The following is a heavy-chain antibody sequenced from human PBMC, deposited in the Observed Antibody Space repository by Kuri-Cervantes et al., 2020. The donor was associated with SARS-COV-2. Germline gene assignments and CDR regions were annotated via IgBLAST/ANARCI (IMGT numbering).Heavy chain of an antibody. CDR2: ISAYNGNT. CDR3: ARPGYLTGAGRWDFNY. J-gene: IGHJ4*02. V-gene: IGHV1-18*01. Sequence: GESLKISCKASGYTFTSYGISWVRQAPGQGLEWMGWISAYNGNTNYAQKLQGRVTMTTDTSTSTAYMELRSLRSDDTAVYYCARPGYLTGAGRWDFNYWGQGTLVTVSS. D-gene: IGHD7-27*01. CDR1: GYTFTSYG.